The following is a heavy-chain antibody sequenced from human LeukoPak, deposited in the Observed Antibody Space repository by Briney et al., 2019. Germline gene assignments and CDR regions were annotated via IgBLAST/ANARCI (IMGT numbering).Heavy chain of an antibody. V-gene: IGHV3-48*01. CDR1: GFTFSSYS. CDR2: ISSSSTI. CDR3: ARDQGNRYSYGYTLDY. J-gene: IGHJ4*02. Sequence: GGSLRLSCAASGFTFSSYSMNWVRQAPGKGLEWVSYISSSSTIYYSDSVKGRFTISRDNTKNSLYLQMNSLRAEDTAVYYCARDQGNRYSYGYTLDYWGQGTLVTVSS. D-gene: IGHD5-18*01.